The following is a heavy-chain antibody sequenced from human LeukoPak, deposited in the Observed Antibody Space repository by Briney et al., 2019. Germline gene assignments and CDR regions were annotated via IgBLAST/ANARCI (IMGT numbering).Heavy chain of an antibody. D-gene: IGHD4-17*01. Sequence: GESLKISCKGSGYSFTSYWIGWVRQMPGKGLEWMGIIYPGDSDTRYSPSFQGQVTISADKSISTAYLRWSSLKASDTAMYYCARLVRDYGDYATGCFDPWGQGTLVTVSS. CDR3: ARLVRDYGDYATGCFDP. J-gene: IGHJ5*02. V-gene: IGHV5-51*01. CDR2: IYPGDSDT. CDR1: GYSFTSYW.